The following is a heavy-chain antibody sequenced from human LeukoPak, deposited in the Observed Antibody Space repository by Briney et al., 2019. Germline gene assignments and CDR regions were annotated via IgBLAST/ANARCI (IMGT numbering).Heavy chain of an antibody. CDR1: GFTFSSYW. CDR3: ARVDTPYGIAVGVY. J-gene: IGHJ4*02. Sequence: TGGSLRLSCAASGFTFSSYWMSWVRQAPGKGPEWVANIKQDGRDKYYVDSVKGRFTISRDNAKNSLYLQMNSLRAEDTAVYYCARVDTPYGIAVGVYWGQGTLVTVSS. CDR2: IKQDGRDK. D-gene: IGHD6-19*01. V-gene: IGHV3-7*03.